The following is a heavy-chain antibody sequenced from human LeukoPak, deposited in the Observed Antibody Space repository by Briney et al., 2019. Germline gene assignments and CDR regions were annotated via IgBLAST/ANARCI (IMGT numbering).Heavy chain of an antibody. CDR3: ARAWDYYDSSGQGWFDP. CDR2: IIPIFGTA. CDR1: GGTFSSYA. V-gene: IGHV1-69*05. Sequence: SVKVSCKASGGTFSSYAISWVRQAPGQGLELMGRIIPIFGTANYAQKFQGRVTITTDESTSTAYMELSSLRSEDTAVYYCARAWDYYDSSGQGWFDPWGQGTLVTVSS. J-gene: IGHJ5*02. D-gene: IGHD3-22*01.